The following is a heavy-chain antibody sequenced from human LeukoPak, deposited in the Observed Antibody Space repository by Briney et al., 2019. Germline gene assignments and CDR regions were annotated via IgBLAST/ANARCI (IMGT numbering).Heavy chain of an antibody. CDR3: ATARGVQLWLLGY. CDR2: ISTSNGNT. D-gene: IGHD5-18*01. V-gene: IGHV1-18*01. CDR1: GYTFTSYG. Sequence: PQASVKVSCKASGYTFTSYGIIWVRQAPGQGLEWMGWISTSNGNTNYAQRLQGRVTMTEDTSTDTAYMELSSLRSEDTAVYYCATARGVQLWLLGYWGQGTLVTVSS. J-gene: IGHJ4*02.